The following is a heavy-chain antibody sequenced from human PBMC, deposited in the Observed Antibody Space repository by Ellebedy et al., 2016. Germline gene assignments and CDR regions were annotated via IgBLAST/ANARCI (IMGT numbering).Heavy chain of an antibody. J-gene: IGHJ1*01. Sequence: GGSLRLSXAASGFSFSDYYMNWLRQAPGKGLEWVAYFSGRGHIINYADSLKGRFTISRDNAKNSLYLQLNSLRAEDTAVYYCTRGSTRWSADSGHWGQGTLVTVSS. CDR1: GFSFSDYY. CDR3: TRGSTRWSADSGH. D-gene: IGHD2-15*01. CDR2: FSGRGHII. V-gene: IGHV3-11*04.